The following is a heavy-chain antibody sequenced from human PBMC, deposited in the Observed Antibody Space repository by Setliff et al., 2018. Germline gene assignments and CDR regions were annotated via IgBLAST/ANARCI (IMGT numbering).Heavy chain of an antibody. CDR2: IKQDGSVE. CDR1: GFTFSSYW. CDR3: ATEDPHLSSGGPDS. J-gene: IGHJ4*02. D-gene: IGHD3-10*01. Sequence: GGSLRLSCAASGFTFSSYWMNWVRQAPGKGLEWVANIKQDGSVENYVDSVKGRFTISRDNSKNTPYLQMNSLRAEDTAVYYCATEDPHLSSGGPDSWGQGTQVTVSS. V-gene: IGHV3-7*03.